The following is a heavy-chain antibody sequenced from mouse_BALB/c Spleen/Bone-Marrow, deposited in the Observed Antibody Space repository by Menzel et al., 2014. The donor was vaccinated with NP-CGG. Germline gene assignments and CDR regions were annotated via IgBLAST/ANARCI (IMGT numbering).Heavy chain of an antibody. CDR1: GFTFSSYA. J-gene: IGHJ4*01. Sequence: EVQVVESGGGLVKPGGSLKLSCAASGFTFSSYAMSWVRQSPEKRPEWVTEISSGGSYTYYPDTVTGRFTISRDNAKNTLYLEMSSLRSEDTAMYYCAREGLRRRAAMDYWGQGTSVTVSS. CDR3: AREGLRRRAAMDY. CDR2: ISSGGSYT. D-gene: IGHD2-4*01. V-gene: IGHV5-9-4*01.